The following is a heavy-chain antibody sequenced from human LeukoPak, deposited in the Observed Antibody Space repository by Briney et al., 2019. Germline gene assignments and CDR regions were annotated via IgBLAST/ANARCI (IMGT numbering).Heavy chain of an antibody. V-gene: IGHV5-51*01. CDR2: IYPDDSDT. D-gene: IGHD3-9*01. J-gene: IGHJ4*02. CDR1: GYSFTNYW. CDR3: ARRFFDGSAYFDY. Sequence: GESLKISFKASGYSFTNYWIGWVRQMPGKGLEWMGIIYPDDSDTRYSPSFQGQVTISTDKSISTAYLQWSSLKASDTAMYYCARRFFDGSAYFDYWGQGTLVTVSS.